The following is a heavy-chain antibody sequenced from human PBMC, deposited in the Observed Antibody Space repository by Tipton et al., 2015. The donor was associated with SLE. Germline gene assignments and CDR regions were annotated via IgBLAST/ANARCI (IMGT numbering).Heavy chain of an antibody. CDR1: GYSISSGYY. J-gene: IGHJ3*02. D-gene: IGHD6-19*01. CDR2: IYHSGST. CDR3: ARPQAPVAGTSDAFDI. V-gene: IGHV4-38-2*01. Sequence: TLSLTCAVSGYSISSGYYWGWIRQPPGKGLEWIGSIYHSGSTNYHPSLKSRVTISVDASKNQFSLKLGSVTAADTAVYYCARPQAPVAGTSDAFDIWGQGTMVTVSS.